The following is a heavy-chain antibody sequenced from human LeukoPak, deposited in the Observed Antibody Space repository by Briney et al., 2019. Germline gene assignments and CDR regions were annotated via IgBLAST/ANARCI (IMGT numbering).Heavy chain of an antibody. V-gene: IGHV3-53*01. D-gene: IGHD3-16*01. Sequence: GGSLRLSCAASGFTFSSYAMSWVRQAPGKGLEWVSVIYSGGSTYYADSVKGRFTISRDNSKNTLYLQMNSLRAEDTAVYYCASEGPVYYFDYWGQGTLVTVSS. J-gene: IGHJ4*02. CDR3: ASEGPVYYFDY. CDR1: GFTFSSYA. CDR2: IYSGGST.